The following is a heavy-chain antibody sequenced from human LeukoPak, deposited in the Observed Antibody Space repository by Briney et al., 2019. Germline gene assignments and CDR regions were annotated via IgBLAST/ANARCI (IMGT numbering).Heavy chain of an antibody. CDR1: GFTFSSYG. Sequence: GGSLRLSCAASGFTFSSYGMHWVRQAPGKGLEWVAVIWYDGSNKYYADSVKGRFTISRDNSKNRLYLQMNSLRAEDTAVYYCAKGSHSSGYYVFDYWGQGTLVTVSS. CDR3: AKGSHSSGYYVFDY. V-gene: IGHV3-33*06. D-gene: IGHD3-22*01. J-gene: IGHJ4*02. CDR2: IWYDGSNK.